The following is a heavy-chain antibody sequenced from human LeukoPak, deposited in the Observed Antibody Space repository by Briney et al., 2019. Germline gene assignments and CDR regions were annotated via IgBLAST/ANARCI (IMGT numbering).Heavy chain of an antibody. CDR1: GYTFTSYG. D-gene: IGHD3-10*01. CDR3: ARVTYFYGSGSYYSAPDFDY. V-gene: IGHV1-18*01. J-gene: IGHJ4*02. CDR2: ISAYNGNT. Sequence: ASVTVSFKASGYTFTSYGISWVRQAPGQGLEWMGWISAYNGNTNYAQKLQGRVTMTTDTSTSTAYMELRSLRSDDTAVYYCARVTYFYGSGSYYSAPDFDYWGQGTLVTVSS.